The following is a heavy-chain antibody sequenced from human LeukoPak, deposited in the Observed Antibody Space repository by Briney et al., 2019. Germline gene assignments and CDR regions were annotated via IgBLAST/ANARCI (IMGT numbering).Heavy chain of an antibody. CDR2: IYTTGDT. J-gene: IGHJ4*02. CDR1: SGSIRSYH. Sequence: SETPSLTCTVSSGSIRSYHWAWIRQPAGKELEWIGRIYTTGDTDYNPSLKSRVTMSVDTSKNQFSLNLRSVTTADTAFYYCARNGYTKSWTHLDYWGQGILVSVSS. V-gene: IGHV4-4*07. CDR3: ARNGYTKSWTHLDY. D-gene: IGHD3/OR15-3a*01.